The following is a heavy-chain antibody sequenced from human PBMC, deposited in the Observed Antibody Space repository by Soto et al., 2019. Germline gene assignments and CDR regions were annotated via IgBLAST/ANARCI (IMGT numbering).Heavy chain of an antibody. Sequence: GGSLRLSCAASGFTFSSYGMHWVRQAPRKGLEWVAVISYDGSNKYYADSVKGRFTISRDNSKNTLYLQMNSLRAEDTAVFYCAKDQGYYYDSSGYYPESAFEIWGQGTMVTVSS. CDR2: ISYDGSNK. D-gene: IGHD3-22*01. CDR3: AKDQGYYYDSSGYYPESAFEI. J-gene: IGHJ3*02. V-gene: IGHV3-30*18. CDR1: GFTFSSYG.